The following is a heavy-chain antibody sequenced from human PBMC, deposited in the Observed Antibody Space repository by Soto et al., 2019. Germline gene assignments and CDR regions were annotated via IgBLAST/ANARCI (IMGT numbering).Heavy chain of an antibody. CDR3: TTTYPNDDSRVVAY. D-gene: IGHD1-1*01. CDR1: GFTFDDYA. Sequence: EVQLVESGGGLVQPGRSLRLSCAASGFTFDDYAMHWVRQPPGKGLEWVSGITWNSGSKDYADSVKGRFTISRDNRKNSLYLHMNSLRGEDTALYYCTTTYPNDDSRVVAYWGQGTLVTVSS. J-gene: IGHJ4*02. CDR2: ITWNSGSK. V-gene: IGHV3-9*01.